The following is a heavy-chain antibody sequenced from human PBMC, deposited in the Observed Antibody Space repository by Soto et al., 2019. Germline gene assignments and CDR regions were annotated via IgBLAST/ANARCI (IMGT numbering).Heavy chain of an antibody. CDR1: GFTFSGSA. J-gene: IGHJ5*02. CDR2: IRGKTNNYAT. V-gene: IGHV3-73*02. D-gene: IGHD3-16*01. CDR3: TSLSPDDMIRT. Sequence: EVQLVESGGGVVQPGGSLKLSCAASGFTFSGSAMHWVRQASGKGLEWVGRIRGKTNNYATAYAASLKGRFTISRDESKNMAYLQLNSLQTDDTAVYYCTSLSPDDMIRTWGQGTLVTVSS.